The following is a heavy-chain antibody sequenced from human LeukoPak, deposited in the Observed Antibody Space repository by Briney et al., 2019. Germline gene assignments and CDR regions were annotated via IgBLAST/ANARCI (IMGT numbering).Heavy chain of an antibody. CDR2: ISSSGTYI. CDR1: GFAFSSYS. Sequence: GGSLRLSCAASGFAFSSYSMNWVRQAPAKGLQWVACISSSGTYIYYADSLNGRFTVSRDNAKNSLYLQMNSLRAADTAVYYCGRDRGYRSDLRVGYYFDCWGPGPLVTVSS. V-gene: IGHV3-21*01. D-gene: IGHD3-16*01. CDR3: GRDRGYRSDLRVGYYFDC. J-gene: IGHJ4*02.